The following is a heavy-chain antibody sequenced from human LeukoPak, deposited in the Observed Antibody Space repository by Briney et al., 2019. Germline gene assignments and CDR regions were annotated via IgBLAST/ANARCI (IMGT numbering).Heavy chain of an antibody. J-gene: IGHJ6*03. Sequence: GGSLRLSCAASGFIFSSYAMTWVRQAPGRGLEWLSTISGSGTTTYYADSVKGRFTISRDNAKNSLYLQMNSLRAEDTAVYYCARATPYDFWSGYPPYYYYYMDVWGKGTTVTVSS. V-gene: IGHV3-21*01. CDR3: ARATPYDFWSGYPPYYYYYMDV. D-gene: IGHD3-3*01. CDR1: GFIFSSYA. CDR2: ISGSGTTT.